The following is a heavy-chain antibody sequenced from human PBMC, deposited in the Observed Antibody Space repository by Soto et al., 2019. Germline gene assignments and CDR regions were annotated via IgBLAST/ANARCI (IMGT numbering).Heavy chain of an antibody. D-gene: IGHD3-9*01. CDR2: IKVDSGYT. CDR1: GYPFIKYG. V-gene: IGHV1-18*04. Sequence: QLQLVQSAAEVKKPGASVRVSCKAYGYPFIKYGISWIRQAPEQGLEWMGWIKVDSGYTNYAQKFQGRVTMTADTSSDTAFMELRSLRLDDTAMYFCATSYDTWFDPWGQGTLVSVSS. CDR3: ATSYDTWFDP. J-gene: IGHJ5*02.